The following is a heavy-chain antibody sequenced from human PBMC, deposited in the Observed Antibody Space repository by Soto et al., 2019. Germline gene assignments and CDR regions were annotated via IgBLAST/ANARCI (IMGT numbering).Heavy chain of an antibody. V-gene: IGHV1-69*12. Sequence: QVQLVQSGAEVKKPESSVRVSCKASGGTFNNYAITWVRQAPGQGLEWIGGTIPMFGTTNYAEKFQGRVTITADESTNTAYMELSSLRSEDSAVYYCTRCGIRYHSIGFYLGIDGMDVWGQGTTVIVSS. CDR2: TIPMFGTT. CDR3: TRCGIRYHSIGFYLGIDGMDV. CDR1: GGTFNNYA. J-gene: IGHJ6*02. D-gene: IGHD3-22*01.